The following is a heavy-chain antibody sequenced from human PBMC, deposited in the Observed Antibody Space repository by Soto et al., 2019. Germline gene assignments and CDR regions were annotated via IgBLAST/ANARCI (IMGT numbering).Heavy chain of an antibody. D-gene: IGHD6-13*01. V-gene: IGHV3-30-3*01. J-gene: IGHJ4*02. CDR3: ARPSIAAAGSPFDY. CDR2: ISYDGSNK. CDR1: GFTFSSYA. Sequence: GGSLRLSCAASGFTFSSYAMHWVRQAPGKGLEWVAVISYDGSNKYYADSVKGRFTISRDNSKNTLYLQMNSLRAEDTAVYYCARPSIAAAGSPFDYWGQGTLVTVSS.